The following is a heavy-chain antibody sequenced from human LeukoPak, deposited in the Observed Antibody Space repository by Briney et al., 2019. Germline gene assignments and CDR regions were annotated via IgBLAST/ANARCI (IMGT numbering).Heavy chain of an antibody. CDR2: IIPIFGTA. CDR1: GGTFIIYA. J-gene: IGHJ5*02. D-gene: IGHD6-13*01. V-gene: IGHV1-69*06. CDR3: AGDQTREEAAVWFDP. Sequence: SVTVSFKGSGGTFIIYAISWVRQVPGQGEEWMGGIIPIFGTANYAQKFQGGGTITAEKSKSRAYMELSSLRSEDTAVYYCAGDQTREEAAVWFDPWGQGTLVTASS.